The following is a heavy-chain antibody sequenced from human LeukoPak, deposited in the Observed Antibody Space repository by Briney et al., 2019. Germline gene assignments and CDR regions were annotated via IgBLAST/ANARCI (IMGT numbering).Heavy chain of an antibody. CDR1: GFTFSSYS. Sequence: GGSLRLSCAASGFTFSSYSMNWVRQAPGKGLEWVSYISSSSSTIYYADSVKGRFTISRDNAKNSLYLQMNSLRAEDTAVYYCARGPPYDCFDSWGQGTLVTVAS. CDR3: ARGPPYDCFDS. D-gene: IGHD4-17*01. CDR2: ISSSSSTI. J-gene: IGHJ4*02. V-gene: IGHV3-48*01.